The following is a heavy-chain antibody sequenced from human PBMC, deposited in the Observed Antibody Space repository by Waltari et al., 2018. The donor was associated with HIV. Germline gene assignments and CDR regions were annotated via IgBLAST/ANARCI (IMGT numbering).Heavy chain of an antibody. Sequence: QVQLVQFGAGVTKPGASVNVSCQASGYTFICSYIHWVRQARGQGLEWMGRINPNSGGTNYAQQFQGRVTMTRDTSISTAYMELSRLRSDDTAVYYCAREGARMTTMIYYYYGMDVWGQGTTVTVSS. CDR2: INPNSGGT. J-gene: IGHJ6*02. D-gene: IGHD4-4*01. CDR3: AREGARMTTMIYYYYGMDV. CDR1: GYTFICSY. V-gene: IGHV1-2*06.